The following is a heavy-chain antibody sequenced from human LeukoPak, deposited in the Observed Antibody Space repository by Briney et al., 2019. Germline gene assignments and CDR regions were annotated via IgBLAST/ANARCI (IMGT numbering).Heavy chain of an antibody. Sequence: PGGSLRLSCVASGFTFSGYAMGWVRQAPGKGLEWVSAISGRGGSTYSADSVKGRFTISRDDSKNTLYLQMNSLRAEDTAVYYCARAYGSGKGNTFDLWGQGTMVPVSS. J-gene: IGHJ3*01. CDR3: ARAYGSGKGNTFDL. D-gene: IGHD3-10*01. CDR2: ISGRGGST. V-gene: IGHV3-23*01. CDR1: GFTFSGYA.